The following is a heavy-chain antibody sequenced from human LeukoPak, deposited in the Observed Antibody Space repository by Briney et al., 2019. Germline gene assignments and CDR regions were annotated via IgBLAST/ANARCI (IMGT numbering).Heavy chain of an antibody. D-gene: IGHD6-13*01. Sequence: SETLSLTCTVSGGSISSYYWSWIRQPPGKGLEWIGYIYYSGSTNYNPSLKSRVTISVDTSKNQFSLKLSSVTAADTAVYYCGGSSSWQGYYYYYMDVWGKGTTVTVSS. CDR3: GGSSSWQGYYYYYMDV. CDR2: IYYSGST. V-gene: IGHV4-59*12. CDR1: GGSISSYY. J-gene: IGHJ6*03.